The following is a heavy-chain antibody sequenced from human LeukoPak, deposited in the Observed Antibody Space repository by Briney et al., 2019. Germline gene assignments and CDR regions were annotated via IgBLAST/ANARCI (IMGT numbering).Heavy chain of an antibody. Sequence: GGSLRLSCAASGFTFSSYAMSWVRQAPGKGLEWGSAISGSGGSTYYADSVKGRFTISRDNSKNTLYLQMNSLRAEDTAVYYCAKDYYDSSGYSFHLYDYWGQGTLVTVSS. J-gene: IGHJ4*02. V-gene: IGHV3-23*01. D-gene: IGHD3-22*01. CDR2: ISGSGGST. CDR1: GFTFSSYA. CDR3: AKDYYDSSGYSFHLYDY.